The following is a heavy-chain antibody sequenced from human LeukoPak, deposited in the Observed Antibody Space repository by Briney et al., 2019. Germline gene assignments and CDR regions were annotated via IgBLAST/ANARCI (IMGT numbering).Heavy chain of an antibody. CDR2: ISSSGSTI. V-gene: IGHV3-48*03. CDR1: GFTFSSYE. D-gene: IGHD3-10*01. J-gene: IGHJ4*02. CDR3: ARALWFGELPTNFDY. Sequence: GGSLRLSCAASGFTFSSYEMNWVRQAPGKGLEWVSYISSSGSTIYYADSVKGRFTISRDNAKNSLYLQMHSLRAEDTAVYYCARALWFGELPTNFDYWGQGILVTVSS.